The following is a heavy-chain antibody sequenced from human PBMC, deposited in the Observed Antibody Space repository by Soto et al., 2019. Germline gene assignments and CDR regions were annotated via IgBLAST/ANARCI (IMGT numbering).Heavy chain of an antibody. D-gene: IGHD5-12*01. J-gene: IGHJ4*02. Sequence: GGSLRLSCAASGFTFSSYAMHWVRQAPGKGLEWVAVISYDGSNKYYADSVKGRFTISRDNSKNTLYLQMNSLRAEDTAVYYCASLYSGYDYYFDYWGQGTLVTVSS. CDR3: ASLYSGYDYYFDY. CDR2: ISYDGSNK. CDR1: GFTFSSYA. V-gene: IGHV3-30*04.